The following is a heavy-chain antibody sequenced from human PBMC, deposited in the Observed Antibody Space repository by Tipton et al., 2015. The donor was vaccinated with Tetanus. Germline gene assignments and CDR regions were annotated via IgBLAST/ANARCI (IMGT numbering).Heavy chain of an antibody. CDR3: ARHSGWYNFFTGVDA. Sequence: TLSLTCTVSGGSISSFYWHWIRQPPGKGLEWIAYIYQNGDANYNPSLQSRVTISVDTSKNQFSLQLTSVTAADTAVYYCARHSGWYNFFTGVDAWGQGTAVTVSS. CDR2: IYQNGDA. D-gene: IGHD6-19*01. J-gene: IGHJ6*02. CDR1: GGSISSFY. V-gene: IGHV4-59*01.